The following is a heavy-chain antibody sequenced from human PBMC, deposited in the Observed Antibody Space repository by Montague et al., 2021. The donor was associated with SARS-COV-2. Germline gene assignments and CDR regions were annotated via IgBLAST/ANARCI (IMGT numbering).Heavy chain of an antibody. J-gene: IGHJ6*02. V-gene: IGHV3-13*04. CDR3: ARAVYSSSWPDYYYSYGMDV. D-gene: IGHD6-13*01. Sequence: SLRLSCAASGFTFSSYDMHWVRQATGKGLEWVSAIGTAGDTYYPGSVNGRFTISRENAKNSLYLQMNSLRAGDTAVYYCARAVYSSSWPDYYYSYGMDVWGQGTTVTVSS. CDR1: GFTFSSYD. CDR2: IGTAGDT.